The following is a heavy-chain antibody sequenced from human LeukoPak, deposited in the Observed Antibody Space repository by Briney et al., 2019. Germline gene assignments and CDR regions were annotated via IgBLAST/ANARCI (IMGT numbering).Heavy chain of an antibody. J-gene: IGHJ6*03. D-gene: IGHD1-7*01. V-gene: IGHV3-33*06. Sequence: PGGSLRLSCAASGFTFSTYSMNWVRQAPGKGLEWVAVIWYDESNSYYADSVKGRFTISRDNSKKTLYLQMNSLRAEDTAVYYCAKSFLELEAYDYYMDVWGKGTTVTVSS. CDR1: GFTFSTYS. CDR2: IWYDESNS. CDR3: AKSFLELEAYDYYMDV.